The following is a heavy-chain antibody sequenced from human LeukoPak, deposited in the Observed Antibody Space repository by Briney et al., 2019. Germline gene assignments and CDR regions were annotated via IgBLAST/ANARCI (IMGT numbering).Heavy chain of an antibody. CDR2: ISSSGSAK. CDR3: ARESPIPY. V-gene: IGHV3-48*03. Sequence: GSLRLSCAASGFTFSSYDMNWVRQAPGKGLEWVSHISSSGSAKYYADSVKGRFTISRDNAKNSLYLEMNSLRAEDTAVYYCARESPIPYWGQGTLVTVSS. CDR1: GFTFSSYD. J-gene: IGHJ4*02.